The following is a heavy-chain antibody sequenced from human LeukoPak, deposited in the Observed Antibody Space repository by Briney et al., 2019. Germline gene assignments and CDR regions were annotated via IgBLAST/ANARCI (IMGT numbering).Heavy chain of an antibody. Sequence: ASVKVSCKASGYTFSSYYMHWVRQAPGQGLEWMGIINPSGGSTSYAQKFQGRVTMTRDTSTSTVYMELSSLRTEDTAFYYCAKVSIRGRRFDYFDLWGQGTLVAVSS. D-gene: IGHD3-10*01. J-gene: IGHJ4*02. CDR2: INPSGGST. CDR1: GYTFSSYY. V-gene: IGHV1-46*01. CDR3: AKVSIRGRRFDYFDL.